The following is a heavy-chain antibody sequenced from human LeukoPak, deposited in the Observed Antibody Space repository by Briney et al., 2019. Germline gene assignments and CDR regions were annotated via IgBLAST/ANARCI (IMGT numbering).Heavy chain of an antibody. V-gene: IGHV3-21*01. D-gene: IGHD3-10*01. Sequence: GGSLRLSCAASGFTFSSYSMNWVRQAPGKGLEWVSSISSSSSYIYYADSVKGRFTISRDNAKNSLYLQMNSLRAEDTAVYYCARVGHYYGSGMFHRYYYYGMDVWGQGTTVTVSS. CDR2: ISSSSSYI. J-gene: IGHJ6*02. CDR1: GFTFSSYS. CDR3: ARVGHYYGSGMFHRYYYYGMDV.